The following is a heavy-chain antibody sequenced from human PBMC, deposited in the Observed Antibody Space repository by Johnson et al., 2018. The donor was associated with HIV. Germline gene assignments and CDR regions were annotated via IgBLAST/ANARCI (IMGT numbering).Heavy chain of an antibody. CDR2: IKSKTDGGTI. CDR3: ARGVGGAGDDAFDI. J-gene: IGHJ3*02. Sequence: VQLVESGGDVVQPGRSLRLSCAASGFTFRSYAMHWVRQAPGKGLEWVGRIKSKTDGGTIDYATPVKGRFTISRDDSKNTLYLQMNSLRAEDTALYYCARGVGGAGDDAFDIWGQGTMVTVSS. CDR1: GFTFRSYA. D-gene: IGHD6-19*01. V-gene: IGHV3-15*05.